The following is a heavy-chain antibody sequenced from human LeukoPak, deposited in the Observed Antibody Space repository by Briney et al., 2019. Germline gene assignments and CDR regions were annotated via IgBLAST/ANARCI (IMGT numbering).Heavy chain of an antibody. CDR2: INHSGST. D-gene: IGHD6-19*01. CDR3: AGGLRGQWLVRS. Sequence: SETLSLTCAVYGGSFSGYYWSWIRQPPGKGLEWIGEINHSGSTNYNPSLKSRVTISVDTSKNQFSLKLSSVTAADTAVYYCAGGLRGQWLVRSWGQGTLVTVSS. CDR1: GGSFSGYY. V-gene: IGHV4-34*01. J-gene: IGHJ4*02.